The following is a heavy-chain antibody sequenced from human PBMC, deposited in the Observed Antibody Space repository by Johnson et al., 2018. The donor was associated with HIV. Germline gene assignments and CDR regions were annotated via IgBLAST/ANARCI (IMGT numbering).Heavy chain of an antibody. CDR2: ISWNSGSI. D-gene: IGHD5-24*01. CDR1: GFTFDDYA. V-gene: IGHV3-9*01. Sequence: VQLVESGGGLVQPGRSLRLSCAASGFTFDDYAMHWVRQAPGKGLEWVSGISWNSGSIDYADSVKGRFTISRDNAKHSLYLQMNSLRGEDTAVYYCARGIDGSAQNSDAFDNWGQGTMVTVSS. CDR3: ARGIDGSAQNSDAFDN. J-gene: IGHJ3*02.